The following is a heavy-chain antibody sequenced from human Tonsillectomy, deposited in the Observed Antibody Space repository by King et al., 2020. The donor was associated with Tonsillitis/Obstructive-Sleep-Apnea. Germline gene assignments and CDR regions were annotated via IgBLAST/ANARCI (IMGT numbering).Heavy chain of an antibody. CDR3: AHRRTSHNDFWEWFDP. Sequence: TLKESGPTLVKPTQTLTLTCTFSGFSLSTSGVGVGWIRQPPGKALEWLALIYWDDDKRYSPSLKSRLTITKDTSKNQVVLTMTNMDPVDTATDYCAHRRTSHNDFWEWFDPWGQGTLVTVSS. CDR1: GFSLSTSGVG. D-gene: IGHD3-3*01. V-gene: IGHV2-5*02. CDR2: IYWDDDK. J-gene: IGHJ5*02.